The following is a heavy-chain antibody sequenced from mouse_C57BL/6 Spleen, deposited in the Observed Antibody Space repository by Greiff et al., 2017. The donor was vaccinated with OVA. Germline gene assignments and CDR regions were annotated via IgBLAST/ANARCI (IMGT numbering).Heavy chain of an antibody. Sequence: QVQLQQSGAELVKPGASVKISCKASGYAFSSYWMNWVKQRPGTGLEWIGQIYPGDGDTNYNGKFKGKATLTADKSSSTAYMQLSSLTSEDSAVYFCAPIYYDSLYAMDYWGQGTSVTVSS. CDR2: IYPGDGDT. J-gene: IGHJ4*01. V-gene: IGHV1-80*01. CDR3: APIYYDSLYAMDY. D-gene: IGHD2-4*01. CDR1: GYAFSSYW.